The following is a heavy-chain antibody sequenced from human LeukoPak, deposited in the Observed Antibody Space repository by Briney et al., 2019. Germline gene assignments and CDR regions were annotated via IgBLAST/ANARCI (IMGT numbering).Heavy chain of an antibody. J-gene: IGHJ6*03. D-gene: IGHD2-2*01. CDR3: ARDGDCSSTSCYHYYYYMDV. Sequence: GASVTVSFLASVGTFINYAIRWVRPAPGQGRDWKGGTIPIFGRANYAQKFQGRVTITADESTSTAYMELSSLRSDDTAVYYCARDGDCSSTSCYHYYYYMDVWGKGTTVTISS. CDR2: TIPIFGRA. CDR1: VGTFINYA. V-gene: IGHV1-69*13.